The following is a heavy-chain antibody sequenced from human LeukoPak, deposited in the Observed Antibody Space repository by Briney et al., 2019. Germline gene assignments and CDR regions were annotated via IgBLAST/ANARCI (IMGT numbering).Heavy chain of an antibody. CDR2: VTTTAEGETV. Sequence: GGSLRLSCAASGFIFSSYAMSWIRQAPGKGLEWVGRVTTTAEGETVDYAAPVRGRFTISRDDSKSTVYLHMNSLESEDTAIYYCTAGLGKTDDDSWGQGTLVTVSS. CDR3: TAGLGKTDDDS. CDR1: GFIFSSYA. J-gene: IGHJ4*02. D-gene: IGHD4-11*01. V-gene: IGHV3-15*01.